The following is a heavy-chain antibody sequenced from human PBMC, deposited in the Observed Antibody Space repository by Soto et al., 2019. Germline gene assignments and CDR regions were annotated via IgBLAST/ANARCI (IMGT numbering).Heavy chain of an antibody. V-gene: IGHV1-3*01. Sequence: ASVKVSCKASAYTFTSYAMHWVRQAHGQRLEWMGWINAGNGNTKYSQKFQGRVTITRDTSASTAYMELSSLRSEDTAVYYCARGPSMVRGTKYWFDPWGQGTLVTVS. J-gene: IGHJ5*02. CDR2: INAGNGNT. CDR1: AYTFTSYA. CDR3: ARGPSMVRGTKYWFDP. D-gene: IGHD3-10*01.